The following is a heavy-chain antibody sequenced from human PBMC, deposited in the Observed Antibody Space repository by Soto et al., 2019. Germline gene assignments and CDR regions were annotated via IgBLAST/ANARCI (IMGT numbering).Heavy chain of an antibody. Sequence: QVQLQESGPGLVKPSQTLSLTCTVSGGSISSGGYYWSWIRQHPGKGLEWIGYIYYSGSTYYNPSLKGRVTITVDTSKSQFSLKLSSVTAADTAVYYCAREGGGYYDSSGYYDGWFDPWGQGTLVTVSS. D-gene: IGHD3-22*01. J-gene: IGHJ5*02. V-gene: IGHV4-31*03. CDR1: GGSISSGGYY. CDR3: AREGGGYYDSSGYYDGWFDP. CDR2: IYYSGST.